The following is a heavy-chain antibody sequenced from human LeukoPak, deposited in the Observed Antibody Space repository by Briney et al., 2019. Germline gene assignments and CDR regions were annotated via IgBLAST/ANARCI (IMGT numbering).Heavy chain of an antibody. J-gene: IGHJ3*02. CDR2: ISGGGTT. CDR1: GFTFSTNA. Sequence: PGGSLRLSCAASGFTFSTNAISWVRQAPGKGLEWVSGISGGGTTYYADSVKGRFTISRDNSKNTVHLQMNSLRAEDAAVYYCAKDWRTLDAFDIWGQGTMVTVSS. V-gene: IGHV3-23*01. CDR3: AKDWRTLDAFDI.